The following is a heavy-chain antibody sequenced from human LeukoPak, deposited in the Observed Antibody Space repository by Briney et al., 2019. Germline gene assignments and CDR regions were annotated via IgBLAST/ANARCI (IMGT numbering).Heavy chain of an antibody. CDR3: ARDEDDSSGYFRGSDY. Sequence: PGGSLRLSCAASGFTFSSYSMNWVRQAPGKGLEWVSSISGSSSYIYYADSVKGRFTISRDNAKNSLYLQMNSLRAEDTAVYYCARDEDDSSGYFRGSDYWGQGTLVTVSS. D-gene: IGHD3-22*01. J-gene: IGHJ4*02. CDR2: ISGSSSYI. CDR1: GFTFSSYS. V-gene: IGHV3-21*01.